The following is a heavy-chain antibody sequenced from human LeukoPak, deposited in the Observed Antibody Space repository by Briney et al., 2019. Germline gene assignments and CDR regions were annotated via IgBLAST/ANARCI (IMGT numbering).Heavy chain of an antibody. Sequence: PGGSLRLSCAASGFTFSSYSMNWVSQAPGKGMEWVSSISDSSSYIYYADSVKGRFTISRDNAKNSLYLQMNSLRAEDTAVYYCAREPYYDFWSGPPESFDYWGQGTLVTVSS. CDR2: ISDSSSYI. J-gene: IGHJ4*02. V-gene: IGHV3-21*01. CDR1: GFTFSSYS. CDR3: AREPYYDFWSGPPESFDY. D-gene: IGHD3-3*01.